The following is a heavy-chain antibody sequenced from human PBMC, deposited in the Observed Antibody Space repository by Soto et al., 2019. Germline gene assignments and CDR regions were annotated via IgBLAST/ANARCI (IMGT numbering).Heavy chain of an antibody. CDR2: IIPLFGTP. Sequence: QVQLVQSGAEVKKPGSSVKVSCKASGGIFSTYAISWLRQAPGQGLEWMGGIIPLFGTPNYAQRFQGRVTITEHESTSTAYMELSRLRSEDTAVYYCARDRDDDGSGNYYNRIDFWGQGTLVTVSS. CDR3: ARDRDDDGSGNYYNRIDF. V-gene: IGHV1-69*01. D-gene: IGHD3-10*01. J-gene: IGHJ4*02. CDR1: GGIFSTYA.